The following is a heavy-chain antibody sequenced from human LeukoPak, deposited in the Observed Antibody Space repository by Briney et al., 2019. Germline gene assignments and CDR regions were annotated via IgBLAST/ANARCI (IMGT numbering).Heavy chain of an antibody. D-gene: IGHD5-24*01. CDR1: GYTFTGYY. CDR2: INPNSGGT. Sequence: ASVKVSCKASGYTFTGYYMHWVRQAPGQGLEWMGWINPNSGGTNYAQKFQGRVTMTRDTSISTAYMELSRLRSDDTAVYYCARADGTDDYYYYGMDVWGQGTTVTVSS. J-gene: IGHJ6*02. CDR3: ARADGTDDYYYYGMDV. V-gene: IGHV1-2*02.